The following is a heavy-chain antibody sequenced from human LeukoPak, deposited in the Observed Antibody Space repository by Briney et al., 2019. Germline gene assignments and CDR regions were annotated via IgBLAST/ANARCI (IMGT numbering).Heavy chain of an antibody. CDR2: IYTTGST. J-gene: IGHJ4*02. CDR3: ARFSSGKYCGGDCNDY. D-gene: IGHD2-21*02. Sequence: SETLSLTCTVSAGSMNIGTYYWNWIRQPAGKGLEWIGRIYTTGSTNYNPSLKNRVTMSVDTSKNQFSLILNSVTAADTAVYYCARFSSGKYCGGDCNDYWGQGTLVTVSS. CDR1: AGSMNIGTYY. V-gene: IGHV4-61*02.